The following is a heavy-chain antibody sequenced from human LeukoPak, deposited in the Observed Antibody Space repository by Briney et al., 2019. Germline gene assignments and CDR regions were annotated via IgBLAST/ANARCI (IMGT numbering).Heavy chain of an antibody. V-gene: IGHV4-59*01. CDR3: ARWAWGVIDY. CDR1: GGSISSYY. CDR2: IYYSGST. J-gene: IGHJ4*02. D-gene: IGHD3-16*01. Sequence: SETLSLTCTVSGGSISSYYWSWIRQPPGKGLEWIGYIYYSGSTNHNPSLKSRVTISVDTSKNQFSLKLSSVTAADTAVYYCARWAWGVIDYWGQGTLVTVSS.